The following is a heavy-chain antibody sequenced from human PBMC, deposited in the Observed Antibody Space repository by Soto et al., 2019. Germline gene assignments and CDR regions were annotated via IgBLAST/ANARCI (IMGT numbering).Heavy chain of an antibody. D-gene: IGHD3-16*01. CDR2: ISINGLSQ. J-gene: IGHJ4*03. Sequence: QELLVESGGGVVQPGRSLRLSCAASGFTFSSFAMHWVRQAPGKGLEWVSVISINGLSQFYPDSIRGRFTISRDNSKNTLYLQLDSMRTDDTAVYYCARGGRGLRRAFDLWGQGTEVSVSS. CDR1: GFTFSSFA. CDR3: ARGGRGLRRAFDL. V-gene: IGHV3-30*14.